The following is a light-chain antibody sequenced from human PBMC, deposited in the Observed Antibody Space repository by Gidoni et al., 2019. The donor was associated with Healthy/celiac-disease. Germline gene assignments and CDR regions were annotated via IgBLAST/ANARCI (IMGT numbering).Light chain of an antibody. CDR2: DAS. CDR1: QSVSSY. CDR3: QQRSNWPIT. J-gene: IGKJ5*01. V-gene: IGKV3-11*01. Sequence: EIVLTQSPANLSLSPGERATLPCRASQSVSSYLAWYQQKPGQAPRLLIYDASNRATGIPARFSGSGSGTDFTLTIRSLEPEDFAVYYCQQRSNWPITFGQGTRLEIK.